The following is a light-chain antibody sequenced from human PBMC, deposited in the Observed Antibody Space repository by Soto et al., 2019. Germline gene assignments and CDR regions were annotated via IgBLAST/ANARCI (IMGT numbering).Light chain of an antibody. J-gene: IGLJ1*01. V-gene: IGLV2-8*01. Sequence: QSALTQPPSASGSPGQSVTISCTGSSSDVGIYNYVSWYQHHPGKAPKLIIYEVTKRPSGVPDRFSGSRSRNTATLTVCGLQAEDEADYYCSSYVGSNNFVFGAGTKLTVL. CDR2: EVT. CDR3: SSYVGSNNFV. CDR1: SSDVGIYNY.